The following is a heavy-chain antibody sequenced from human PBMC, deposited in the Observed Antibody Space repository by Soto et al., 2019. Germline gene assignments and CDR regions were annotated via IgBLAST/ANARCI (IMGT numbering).Heavy chain of an antibody. CDR3: ARHLDEYSSASGFDY. V-gene: IGHV5-51*01. CDR1: RYSFSSHW. J-gene: IGHJ4*02. CDR2: IYPGDSNI. D-gene: IGHD6-6*01. Sequence: AESLKISCKGTRYSFSSHWIGWVLHMPGKGLEWMGIIYPGDSNIRYSPSFEGQIDMSADRSINTAYLRLSSLKASDTATYYCARHLDEYSSASGFDYWGQGTLVTVSS.